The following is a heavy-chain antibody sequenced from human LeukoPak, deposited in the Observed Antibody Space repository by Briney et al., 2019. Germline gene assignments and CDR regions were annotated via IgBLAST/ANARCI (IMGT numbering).Heavy chain of an antibody. J-gene: IGHJ4*02. D-gene: IGHD1-26*01. CDR2: INWDGGST. CDR3: ARVKGVGAHFDY. Sequence: RSGGSLRLSCAASGFTFDDYGLSWVRHAPGKGLEWVSGINWDGGSTGYADSVKGRFTISRDNAKKSLYLQMHSLRVEDTAFYHFARVKGVGAHFDYWGERTLLSVSS. V-gene: IGHV3-20*01. CDR1: GFTFDDYG.